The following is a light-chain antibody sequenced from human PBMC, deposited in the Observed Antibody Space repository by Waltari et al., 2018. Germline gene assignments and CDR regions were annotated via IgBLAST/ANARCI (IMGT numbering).Light chain of an antibody. Sequence: QSALTQPAAVSGSPGQSVTISCTAATSDIGRYDIVSWYHHHPGNAPKLVISAVSKRPSGVSDRFSGTKSGDTAALTISGLQFEDEADYYCCSYAGNYVWVFGGGTRVTVL. V-gene: IGLV2-23*02. CDR2: AVS. CDR1: TSDIGRYDI. J-gene: IGLJ3*02. CDR3: CSYAGNYVWV.